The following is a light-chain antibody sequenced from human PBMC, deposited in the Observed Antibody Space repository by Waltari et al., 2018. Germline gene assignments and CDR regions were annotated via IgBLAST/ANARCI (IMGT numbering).Light chain of an antibody. V-gene: IGKV3-15*01. CDR2: GGT. Sequence: ETVMTQFPATLSVSVGEAATLSCRASQGVRGNLAWYQQKPGQAPRLLIYGGTTRAPGVPARLSGRGFGTECSITISSLQSEDSAVYYCQQYDQWPMCTFGQGTKLEI. J-gene: IGKJ2*02. CDR3: QQYDQWPMCT. CDR1: QGVRGN.